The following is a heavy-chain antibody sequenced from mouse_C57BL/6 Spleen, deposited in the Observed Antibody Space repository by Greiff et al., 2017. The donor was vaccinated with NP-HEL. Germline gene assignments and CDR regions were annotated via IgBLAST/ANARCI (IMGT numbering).Heavy chain of an antibody. J-gene: IGHJ4*01. CDR3: TRNYGRGFYAMDY. V-gene: IGHV1-15*01. Sequence: VQLVESGAELVRPGASVTLSCKASGYTFTDYEMHWVKQTPVHGLEWIGAIDPETGGTAYNQKFKGKAILTADKSSSTAYMELRSLTSEDSAVYYCTRNYGRGFYAMDYWGQGTSVTVSS. CDR1: GYTFTDYE. CDR2: IDPETGGT. D-gene: IGHD1-1*01.